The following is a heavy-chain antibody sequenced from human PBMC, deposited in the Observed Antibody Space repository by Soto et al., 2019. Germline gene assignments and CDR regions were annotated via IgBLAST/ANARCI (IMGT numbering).Heavy chain of an antibody. J-gene: IGHJ4*02. Sequence: GGSLTLSRAAARFTFCSYSMHRVRQAPGKGLEWVAVISYDGSNKYYADSVKGRFTISRDNSKNTLYLQMNSLRAEDTAVYYCAKPYFYDSSGYPTSGSFDYWGQGTLVTVSS. V-gene: IGHV3-30-3*02. CDR1: RFTFCSYS. CDR2: ISYDGSNK. D-gene: IGHD3-22*01. CDR3: AKPYFYDSSGYPTSGSFDY.